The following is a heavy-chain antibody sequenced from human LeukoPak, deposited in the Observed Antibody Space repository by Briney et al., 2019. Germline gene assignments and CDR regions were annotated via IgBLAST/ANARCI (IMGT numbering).Heavy chain of an antibody. D-gene: IGHD3-10*01. CDR1: GGSISSDH. CDR3: ARDQITMVRGDYYYYGMDV. V-gene: IGHV4-59*12. CDR2: IYYSGRT. Sequence: SSETLSLTCSVSGGSISSDHWNWIRQTPGKGLEWIGCIYYSGRTYYNPSLKSRVTISVDMSKSQFSLKLNSVTAADTAVYYCARDQITMVRGDYYYYGMDVWGRGTTVTVSS. J-gene: IGHJ6*02.